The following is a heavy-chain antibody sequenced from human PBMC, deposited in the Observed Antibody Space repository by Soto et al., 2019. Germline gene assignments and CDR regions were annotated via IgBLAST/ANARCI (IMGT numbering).Heavy chain of an antibody. CDR1: GFSLSTSGVG. Sequence: QITLKESGPTLVKPTQTLTLTCTFSGFSLSTSGVGVGWIRQPPRKALEWLALIYWDDDKRYSPSLKSRLTITKDTSKNQVVLTMTNMDPVDTATYYCAHRPSYCSGGSCYSGFDYWGQGTLVTVSS. CDR2: IYWDDDK. V-gene: IGHV2-5*02. CDR3: AHRPSYCSGGSCYSGFDY. J-gene: IGHJ4*02. D-gene: IGHD2-15*01.